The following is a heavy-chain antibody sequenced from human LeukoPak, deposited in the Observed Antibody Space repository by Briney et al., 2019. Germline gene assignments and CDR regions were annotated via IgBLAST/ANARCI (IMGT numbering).Heavy chain of an antibody. CDR1: GGTFSSYA. CDR3: ATMPLRGVSSPLGY. J-gene: IGHJ4*02. D-gene: IGHD3-10*01. CDR2: IIPILGIA. Sequence: ASVKVSCKASGGTFSSYAISWVRQAPGQGLEWMGRIIPILGIANYAQRFQGRVTITADKSTSTAYMELSSLRSEDTAVYYCATMPLRGVSSPLGYWGQGTLVTVSS. V-gene: IGHV1-69*04.